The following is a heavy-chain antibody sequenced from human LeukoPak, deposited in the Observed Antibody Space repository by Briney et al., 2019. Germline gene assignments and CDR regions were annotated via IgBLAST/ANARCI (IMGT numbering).Heavy chain of an antibody. V-gene: IGHV3-23*01. D-gene: IGHD3-3*01. CDR2: ISGSGGST. CDR3: AKGPDRGPVVFGVGPGAFDI. J-gene: IGHJ3*02. Sequence: GGSLRLSCAASGFTFSSYAMSWVRQAPGKGLEWVSAISGSGGSTYYADSVKGRFTISRDNSKNTLYLQMNSLRAEDTAVYYCAKGPDRGPVVFGVGPGAFDIWAKGQWSPSLQ. CDR1: GFTFSSYA.